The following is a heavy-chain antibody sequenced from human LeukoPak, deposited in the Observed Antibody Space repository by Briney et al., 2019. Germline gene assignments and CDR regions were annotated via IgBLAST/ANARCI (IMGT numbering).Heavy chain of an antibody. J-gene: IGHJ4*02. Sequence: GGSLRLSCAASGFTFSSFGMHWVRQAPGKGLEWVAVIWFDGSKTYYSESVKGRFTISRDNAKNSLYLQMNSLRAEDTAVYYCARDHRDAFDYWGQGTLVTVSS. CDR3: ARDHRDAFDY. D-gene: IGHD1-14*01. V-gene: IGHV3-33*01. CDR1: GFTFSSFG. CDR2: IWFDGSKT.